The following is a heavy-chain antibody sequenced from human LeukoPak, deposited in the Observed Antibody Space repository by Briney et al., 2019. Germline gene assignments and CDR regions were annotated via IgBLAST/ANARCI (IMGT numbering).Heavy chain of an antibody. V-gene: IGHV3-11*04. D-gene: IGHD3-3*01. J-gene: IGHJ6*03. CDR2: ISSSGSTI. Sequence: KPSETLSLTCTVSGGSISSYYWSWIRQPPGKGLEWVSYISSSGSTIRYADSVKGRFTISRDNAKNSLYLQMNSLRAEDTAVYYCAREGAYDFWSGLNYYYYYMDVWGKGTTVTVSS. CDR3: AREGAYDFWSGLNYYYYYMDV. CDR1: GGSISSYY.